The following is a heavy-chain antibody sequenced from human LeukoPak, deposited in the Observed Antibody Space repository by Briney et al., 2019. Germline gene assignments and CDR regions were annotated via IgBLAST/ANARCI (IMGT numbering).Heavy chain of an antibody. CDR3: ARAMYYFEY. CDR1: GFSFSNYI. Sequence: GGSLRLSCAASGFSFSNYIMNWVRQAPGKGLEWVSYISSSSSSIYYADSVKGRFTISRDNAKNSLYLQMNSLRDEDTAVYSCARAMYYFEYWGQGTLGTVSS. J-gene: IGHJ4*02. CDR2: ISSSSSSI. V-gene: IGHV3-48*02.